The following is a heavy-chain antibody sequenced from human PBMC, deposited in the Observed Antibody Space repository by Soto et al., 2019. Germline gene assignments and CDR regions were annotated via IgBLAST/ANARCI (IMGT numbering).Heavy chain of an antibody. CDR2: MNPNSGNT. J-gene: IGHJ6*03. V-gene: IGHV1-8*01. D-gene: IGHD6-13*01. Sequence: QVPLVQSGAEVKKPGASVKVSCKASGYTFTSYDINWVRQATGQGLEWMGWMNPNSGNTGYAQKFQGRVTMTRNTSISTAYMELSSVRSEDTAVYYCARGTAAGRKGYYYYMDVWGKGTTVTVSS. CDR1: GYTFTSYD. CDR3: ARGTAAGRKGYYYYMDV.